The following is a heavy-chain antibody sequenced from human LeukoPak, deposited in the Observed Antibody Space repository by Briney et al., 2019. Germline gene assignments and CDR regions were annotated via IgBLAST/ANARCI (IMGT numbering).Heavy chain of an antibody. CDR3: TTPLTTVTTLPFDS. CDR2: IKSRSDGGTT. V-gene: IGHV3-15*01. CDR1: GFTFSNAW. D-gene: IGHD4-17*01. Sequence: GGSLRLSCAASGFTFSNAWMSWVRQAPGKGLEWVGRIKSRSDGGTTDYATPVKGRFTISRDDPKATVYLQMDSLKIEDTAVYYCTTPLTTVTTLPFDSWGQGTLATVSS. J-gene: IGHJ4*02.